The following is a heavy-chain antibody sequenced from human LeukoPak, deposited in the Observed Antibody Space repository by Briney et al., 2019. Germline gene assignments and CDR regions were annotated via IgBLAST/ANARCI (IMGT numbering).Heavy chain of an antibody. CDR3: ASRRGQEGFNYYYYMGV. V-gene: IGHV3-48*03. Sequence: PGGSLRLSCAASGFTFSSYEMNWVRQAPGKGLEWVSYIRSSGSTIYYADSVKGRFTISRDNAKNSLYLQMNSLRAEDTAVYYCASRRGQEGFNYYYYMGVWGKGTTVTVSS. D-gene: IGHD3-10*01. CDR1: GFTFSSYE. J-gene: IGHJ6*03. CDR2: IRSSGSTI.